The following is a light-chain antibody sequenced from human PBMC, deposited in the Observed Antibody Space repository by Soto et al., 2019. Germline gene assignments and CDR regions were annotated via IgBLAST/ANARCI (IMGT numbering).Light chain of an antibody. CDR3: QQYDRSWT. Sequence: EIVLTQSPGTLSLSPGERATLSCRASQSVSHNYLAWYQQKPGQSPTLLIYGASSRATDIPDRFSGSGSGTDFILTISRLEPEDFAVYYCQQYDRSWTFGQGTKVEIK. J-gene: IGKJ1*01. CDR2: GAS. V-gene: IGKV3-20*01. CDR1: QSVSHNY.